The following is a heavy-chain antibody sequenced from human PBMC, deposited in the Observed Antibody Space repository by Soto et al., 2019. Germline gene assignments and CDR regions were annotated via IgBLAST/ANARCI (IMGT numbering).Heavy chain of an antibody. V-gene: IGHV1-18*01. Sequence: QVQLVQSGAEVKEPGASVKVSCKASGYTFAIYGISWVRQAPGQGLEWMGWVSGYNGLTKYAQKFHDRVRMATDTSTTTAYMELRSLRYDETAVYFCARDDHYGSQAFYKTPWYDYWGQGTQVTVSS. CDR2: VSGYNGLT. CDR1: GYTFAIYG. J-gene: IGHJ4*02. D-gene: IGHD3-10*01. CDR3: ARDDHYGSQAFYKTPWYDY.